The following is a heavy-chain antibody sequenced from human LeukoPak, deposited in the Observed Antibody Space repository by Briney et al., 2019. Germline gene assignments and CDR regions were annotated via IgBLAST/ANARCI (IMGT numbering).Heavy chain of an antibody. CDR1: GYTFTGYY. CDR3: ARKANYDILTGYGSWFDP. Sequence: ASVKVSCKASGYTFTGYYMHWVRQAPGQGLEWMRWINPNSGGTNYAQKFQGRVTMTRDTSISTAYMELSRLRSDDTAVYYCARKANYDILTGYGSWFDPWGQGTLVTVSS. V-gene: IGHV1-2*02. D-gene: IGHD3-9*01. CDR2: INPNSGGT. J-gene: IGHJ5*02.